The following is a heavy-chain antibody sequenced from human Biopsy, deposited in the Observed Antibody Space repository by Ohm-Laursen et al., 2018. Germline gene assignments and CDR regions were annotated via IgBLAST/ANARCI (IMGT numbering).Heavy chain of an antibody. Sequence: SVKVSCKSPGGAFSNYGVNWVRQAPGQGLEWLGGNIPILGTGNYAQKFQDRVTVAADTSTSTATMELRSLRSDDTAVYYCATKLTGYFHHWGQGTLVIVSS. J-gene: IGHJ1*01. CDR3: ATKLTGYFHH. CDR1: GGAFSNYG. CDR2: NIPILGTG. D-gene: IGHD3-9*01. V-gene: IGHV1-69*06.